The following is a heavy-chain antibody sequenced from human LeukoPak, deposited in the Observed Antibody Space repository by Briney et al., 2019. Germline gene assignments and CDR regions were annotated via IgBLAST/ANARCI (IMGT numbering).Heavy chain of an antibody. J-gene: IGHJ6*03. CDR2: NYHGGST. V-gene: IGHV4-38-2*02. CDR3: ARGPMVRGVYYMDV. CDR1: GYSISSGYY. Sequence: SETLSLTCTVSGYSISSGYYWGWIRQSPGKGLEWIGGNYHGGSTYYNPSLRSRVIVSVDTSKNHFSLKMSSVTAADTAVYYCARGPMVRGVYYMDVWGKGTTVTISS. D-gene: IGHD3-10*01.